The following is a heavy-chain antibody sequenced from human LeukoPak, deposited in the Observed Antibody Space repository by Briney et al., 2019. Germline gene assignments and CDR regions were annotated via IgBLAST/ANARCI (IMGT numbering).Heavy chain of an antibody. D-gene: IGHD5-24*01. CDR1: GFSVSSNY. CDR3: AKHERWLQFYYYYYYMDV. Sequence: GGSLRLSCAASGFSVSSNYISWVRQAPGKGLEWVSIIYSDGSTFHADSVKGRFTISRDNSKNTLYLQMNSLRAEDTAVYYCAKHERWLQFYYYYYYMDVWGKGTTVTVSS. CDR2: IYSDGST. J-gene: IGHJ6*03. V-gene: IGHV3-53*01.